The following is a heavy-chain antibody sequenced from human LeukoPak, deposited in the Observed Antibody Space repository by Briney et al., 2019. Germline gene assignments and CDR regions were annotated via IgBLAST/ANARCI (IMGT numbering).Heavy chain of an antibody. CDR2: VSLSGNTP. CDR1: GFTFSTYA. V-gene: IGHV3-23*01. D-gene: IGHD1-14*01. J-gene: IGHJ4*02. Sequence: AGSLRLSCAASGFTFSTYAISWVRQAPGKGLEWVSGVSLSGNTPYYPDSVKGRFAISRDNAKNTVYLQMNSVRADDTAVYYCARESRYRDYFDYWGQGTMVTVSS. CDR3: ARESRYRDYFDY.